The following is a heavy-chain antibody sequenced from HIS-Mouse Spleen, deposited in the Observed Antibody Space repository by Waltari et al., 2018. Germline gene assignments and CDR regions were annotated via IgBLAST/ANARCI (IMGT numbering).Heavy chain of an antibody. CDR2: MKSKTEGGTT. V-gene: IGHV3-15*01. CDR1: GFTFSNAW. J-gene: IGHJ4*02. CDR3: TTVDY. Sequence: EVQLVESGGGLVKPGGSLRLSCAASGFTFSNAWMSWVRQAPGKGVEWVGRMKSKTEGGTTDYAAPVKGRFTISRDDSKNTLYLQMNSLKTEDTAVYYCTTVDYWGQGTLVTVSS.